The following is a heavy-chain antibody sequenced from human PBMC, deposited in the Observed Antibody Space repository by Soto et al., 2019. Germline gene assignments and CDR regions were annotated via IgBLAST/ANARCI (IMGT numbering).Heavy chain of an antibody. J-gene: IGHJ4*02. CDR3: ARGQSSGWTALDY. CDR1: GYSFINYA. D-gene: IGHD6-25*01. V-gene: IGHV1-3*01. CDR2: INAASGNT. Sequence: ASVKVSCKASGYSFINYAMFWVRQAPGQRLEWMGWINAASGNTKYSQKFQGRVTITRDTLASTACMELSSLRSEDTAIYYCARGQSSGWTALDYWGQGALVTVSS.